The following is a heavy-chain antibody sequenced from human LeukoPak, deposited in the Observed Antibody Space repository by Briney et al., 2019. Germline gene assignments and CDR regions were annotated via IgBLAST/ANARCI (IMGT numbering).Heavy chain of an antibody. V-gene: IGHV3-23*05. J-gene: IGHJ4*02. CDR3: ATLRLSDHFDY. CDR1: GFTFSSYA. CDR2: ITDNGNTT. D-gene: IGHD2-15*01. Sequence: GGSLRLSCAASGFTFSSYAMNWVRLSAGKGPEWVSAITDNGNTTYYADSVKGRFTISRDNSKNTLYLQMNSLRAEDTAVYYCATLRLSDHFDYWGQGTLVTVSS.